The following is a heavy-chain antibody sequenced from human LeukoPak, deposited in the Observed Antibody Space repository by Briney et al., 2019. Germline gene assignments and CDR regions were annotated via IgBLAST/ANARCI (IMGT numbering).Heavy chain of an antibody. J-gene: IGHJ2*01. Sequence: GGSLRLSCAASGFIFSSYCLMWVRQAPGKGLEWVATINEDENEKFYVDSVKGRFTISRDNAKKSLYLQMNRLRVEDTAVYFCAGGVGRHFDLWGRGTLVTVSS. CDR3: AGGVGRHFDL. CDR2: INEDENEK. V-gene: IGHV3-7*01. CDR1: GFIFSSYC.